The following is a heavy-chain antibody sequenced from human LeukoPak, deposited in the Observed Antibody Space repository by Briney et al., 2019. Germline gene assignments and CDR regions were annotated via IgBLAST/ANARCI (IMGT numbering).Heavy chain of an antibody. V-gene: IGHV3-74*01. CDR2: INTDGSST. Sequence: GGSLRLSCAASGFTFSSYWMHWVRQAPGKGLVWVSRINTDGSSTSYADSVKGRFTISRDNAKNTLYLQMNSLRVEDTAMYYCVHGWASYGSGSSEFFDYWGQGSLVTVSS. CDR3: VHGWASYGSGSSEFFDY. CDR1: GFTFSSYW. J-gene: IGHJ4*02. D-gene: IGHD3-10*01.